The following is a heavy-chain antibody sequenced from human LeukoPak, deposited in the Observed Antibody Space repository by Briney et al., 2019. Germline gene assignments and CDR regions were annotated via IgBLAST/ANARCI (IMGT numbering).Heavy chain of an antibody. Sequence: GASGKISCKASGYTFTSYGISWVRQAPGQGLEWMGWISAYNGNTNYAQKLQGRVTMTTDTSTSTAYMELRSLRSDDTAVYYCARDPENYDYVWGSYRRPAFDYWGQGTLVTVSS. CDR3: ARDPENYDYVWGSYRRPAFDY. J-gene: IGHJ4*02. D-gene: IGHD3-16*02. V-gene: IGHV1-18*01. CDR2: ISAYNGNT. CDR1: GYTFTSYG.